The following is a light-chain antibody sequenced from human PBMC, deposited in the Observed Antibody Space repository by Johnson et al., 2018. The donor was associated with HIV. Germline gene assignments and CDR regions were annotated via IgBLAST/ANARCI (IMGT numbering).Light chain of an antibody. CDR3: GTWDNSLNVYV. J-gene: IGLJ1*01. Sequence: QSLLTQPPSVSAAPGQKVTISCSGSSSNIGNNYVSWYQQLPGTAPKLLIYENNKRPSGIPDRFSGSKSGTSATLGIAGLQTGDEADYFCGTWDNSLNVYVFGTATKVTVL. CDR2: ENN. V-gene: IGLV1-51*02. CDR1: SSNIGNNY.